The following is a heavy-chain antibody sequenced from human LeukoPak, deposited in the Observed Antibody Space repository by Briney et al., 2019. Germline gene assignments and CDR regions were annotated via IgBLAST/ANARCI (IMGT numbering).Heavy chain of an antibody. CDR3: AKDSSVLRYFDWLPSPYYFDY. CDR1: GFTFSSYG. D-gene: IGHD3-9*01. Sequence: GGSLRLSCAASGFTFSSYGMHWVRQAPGKGLEWVAFIRYDGSNKYYADSVKGRFTISRDNSKNTLYLQMNSLRAEDTAVYYCAKDSSVLRYFDWLPSPYYFDYWGQGTLVTVSS. V-gene: IGHV3-30*02. CDR2: IRYDGSNK. J-gene: IGHJ4*02.